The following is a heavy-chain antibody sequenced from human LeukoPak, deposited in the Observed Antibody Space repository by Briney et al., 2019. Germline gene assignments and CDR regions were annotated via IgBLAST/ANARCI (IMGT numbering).Heavy chain of an antibody. CDR2: VIPIFGTA. J-gene: IGHJ5*02. V-gene: IGHV1-69*13. Sequence: GASVKVSCKASVDTLSIYAISWVRDAPGQGLECVGGVIPIFGTANYAQKFQGRVTITSDESTSTAYMELSSLRSEDTAVYYCARALIAAAPGWFDPGGQGTLVTVS. CDR3: ARALIAAAPGWFDP. D-gene: IGHD6-13*01. CDR1: VDTLSIYA.